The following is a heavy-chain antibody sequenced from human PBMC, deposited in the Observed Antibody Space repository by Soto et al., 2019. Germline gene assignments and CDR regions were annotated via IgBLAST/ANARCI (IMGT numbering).Heavy chain of an antibody. J-gene: IGHJ3*02. V-gene: IGHV1-46*01. CDR3: ARSGSRSTSSPEAFDI. Sequence: QVQLVPSGAEVKKPGASVKVSCKASGYTFISYYMHWVRQAPGQGLEWMGIINPSGGSTTYAQKFQGRVTMSRDTSTSTVYMELSSLRSEDTAVYYCARSGSRSTSSPEAFDIWGQGKMVTVSS. CDR2: INPSGGST. D-gene: IGHD2-2*01. CDR1: GYTFISYY.